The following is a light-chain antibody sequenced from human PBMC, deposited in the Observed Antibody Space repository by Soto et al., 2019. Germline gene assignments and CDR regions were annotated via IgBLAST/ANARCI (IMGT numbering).Light chain of an antibody. J-gene: IGLJ3*02. CDR1: NSDVGGYNY. CDR2: EVR. CDR3: SSYTSDNTLA. V-gene: IGLV2-14*01. Sequence: QSALTQPASVSGSPGQSITISCTGTNSDVGGYNYVSWYQQYPGKAPKLMIYEVRNRPSGVSHRFSGSKSGNTDSLTISGLQAEDEAEYYCSSYTSDNTLAFGGGTKLTVL.